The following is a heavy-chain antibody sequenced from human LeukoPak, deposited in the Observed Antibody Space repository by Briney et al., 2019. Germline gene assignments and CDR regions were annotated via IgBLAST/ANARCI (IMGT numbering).Heavy chain of an antibody. V-gene: IGHV3-7*01. CDR3: AVGGSVGGRYAH. CDR2: IKQDGGEQ. CDR1: GFTFSNYW. D-gene: IGHD2-2*01. J-gene: IGHJ1*01. Sequence: GGSLRLSCATSGFTFSNYWMTWVRQAPGRGLEWVANIKQDGGEQNYMDSVQGRFTISRDNAQNSLYLHMNSLRGEDTARYYCAVGGSVGGRYAHWGQGTLVTVSS.